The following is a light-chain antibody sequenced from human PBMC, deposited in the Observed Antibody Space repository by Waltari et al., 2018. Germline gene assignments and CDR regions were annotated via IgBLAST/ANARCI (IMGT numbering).Light chain of an antibody. J-gene: IGLJ1*01. CDR2: DFG. CDR1: STDVGAYNF. CDR3: SSYTTSTTLL. V-gene: IGLV2-14*01. Sequence: QSALTQPASVSGSPGQSITISCTGSSTDVGAYNFVSWYQQPPGKVPKLPLYDFGNRPSGISPRFSASKSGNTASLTISGLQEEDEGEYYCSSYTTSTTLLFGTGTRLTVL.